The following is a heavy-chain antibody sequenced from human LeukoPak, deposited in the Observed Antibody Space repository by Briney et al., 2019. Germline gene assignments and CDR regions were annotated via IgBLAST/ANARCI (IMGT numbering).Heavy chain of an antibody. CDR1: GGTFISYA. CDR3: ARTRSSSSSWYGQFDY. V-gene: IGHV1-69*06. CDR2: IIPIFGTA. J-gene: IGHJ4*02. D-gene: IGHD6-13*01. Sequence: SVKVSCKASGGTFISYAISWVRQAPGQGLEWMGGIIPIFGTANYAQKFQGRVTITADKSTSTAYMELSSLRSEDTAVYYCARTRSSSSSWYGQFDYWGQGTLVTVSS.